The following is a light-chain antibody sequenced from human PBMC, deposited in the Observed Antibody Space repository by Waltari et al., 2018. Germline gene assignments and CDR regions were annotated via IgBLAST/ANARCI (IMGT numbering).Light chain of an antibody. CDR1: SSDVGGYNY. V-gene: IGLV2-14*03. CDR2: DVS. Sequence: QSALTQPASVSGSPGQSITISCSGTSSDVGGYNYVSWYQQHPGKAPKLMIYDVSKRPSGVSNRCSGSKSGDTASLTISGLQAEDEAEYYCSSYTSTSTLVFGGVTKVTVL. CDR3: SSYTSTSTLV. J-gene: IGLJ2*01.